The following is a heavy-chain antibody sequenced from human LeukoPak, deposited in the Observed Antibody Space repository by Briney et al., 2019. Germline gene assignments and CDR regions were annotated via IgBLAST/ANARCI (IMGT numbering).Heavy chain of an antibody. CDR2: ISAYNGNT. J-gene: IGHJ2*01. Sequence: GASVKVSCKASGYTFTSYGISWVRQAPGQGLEWMGWISAYNGNTNYAQKLQGRVTMTTDTSTSTAYMELRSLRSDDTAVYYCARDRHYYGSGSQFYWYFDLWGRGTLVTVSS. D-gene: IGHD3-10*01. V-gene: IGHV1-18*01. CDR3: ARDRHYYGSGSQFYWYFDL. CDR1: GYTFTSYG.